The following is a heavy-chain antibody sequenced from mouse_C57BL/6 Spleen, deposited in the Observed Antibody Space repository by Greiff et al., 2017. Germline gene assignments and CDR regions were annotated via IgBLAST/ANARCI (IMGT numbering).Heavy chain of an antibody. CDR3: TTSYYSNHGDY. CDR2: IDPENGDT. V-gene: IGHV14-4*01. J-gene: IGHJ2*01. Sequence: EVQLQQSGAELVRPGASVKLSCTASGFNIKDDYMHWVKQRPEQGLEWIGWIDPENGDTEYASKFQGKATITADTSSNTAYLQLSSLTSEDTAVYYCTTSYYSNHGDYWGQGTTLTVSS. CDR1: GFNIKDDY. D-gene: IGHD2-5*01.